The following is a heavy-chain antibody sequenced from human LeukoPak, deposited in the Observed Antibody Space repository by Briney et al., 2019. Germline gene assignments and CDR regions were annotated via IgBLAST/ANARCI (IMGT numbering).Heavy chain of an antibody. CDR3: ARGRGSWYDSSGSPYIRFDY. CDR1: GYTFTNYY. V-gene: IGHV1-2*02. Sequence: ASVKVSCKASGYTFTNYYIHWVRQAPGQGLEWMGWINPKSGGTDSTQKFQGRVTMTRNTSINTAYMELSRLRSDDSAIYYCARGRGSWYDSSGSPYIRFDYWGQGTLVTVSS. CDR2: INPKSGGT. D-gene: IGHD3-22*01. J-gene: IGHJ4*02.